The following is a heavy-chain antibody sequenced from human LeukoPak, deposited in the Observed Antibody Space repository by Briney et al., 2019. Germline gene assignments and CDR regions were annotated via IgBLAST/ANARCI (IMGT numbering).Heavy chain of an antibody. CDR2: IYYSGST. D-gene: IGHD3-10*01. V-gene: IGHV4-59*08. CDR1: GGSVSSYY. J-gene: IGHJ3*02. Sequence: PSETLSLTCTVSGGSVSSYYWSWIRQPPGKGLQWIGYIYYSGSTNYNPSFKNRVTISVDTSKNQFSLQLSSVTAADAAVYYCARHRCVTMVRGVLSSFDIWGQGTMVTVSS. CDR3: ARHRCVTMVRGVLSSFDI.